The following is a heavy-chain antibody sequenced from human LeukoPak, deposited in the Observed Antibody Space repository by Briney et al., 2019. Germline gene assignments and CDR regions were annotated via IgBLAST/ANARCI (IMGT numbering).Heavy chain of an antibody. Sequence: GGSLRLSCAASGFTFSSYAMSWVRQAPGKGLEWVSAISGSGGSTYYADSVKGRFTISRDNSKNTLYLQMNNLRAEDTAVYYCAKDRPKRGYSGYDPGDYWGQGTLVTVSS. D-gene: IGHD5-12*01. CDR1: GFTFSSYA. CDR3: AKDRPKRGYSGYDPGDY. V-gene: IGHV3-23*01. J-gene: IGHJ4*02. CDR2: ISGSGGST.